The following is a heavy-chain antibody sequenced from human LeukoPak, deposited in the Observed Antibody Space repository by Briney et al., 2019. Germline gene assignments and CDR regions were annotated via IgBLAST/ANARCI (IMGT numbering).Heavy chain of an antibody. D-gene: IGHD6-6*01. CDR2: IYYSGST. V-gene: IGHV4-59*01. J-gene: IGHJ4*02. CDR1: GGSISSYY. Sequence: SETLSLTCTVSGGSISSYYLSWIRQPPGKGLEWIGYIYYSGSTNYNPSLKSRVTISVDTSKNQFSLKLSPVTAADTAVYYCASDRGYSSSSNFFDYWGQGTLVTVSS. CDR3: ASDRGYSSSSNFFDY.